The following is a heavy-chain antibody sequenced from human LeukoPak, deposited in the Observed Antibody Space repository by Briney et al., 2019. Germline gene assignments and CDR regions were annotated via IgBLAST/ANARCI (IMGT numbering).Heavy chain of an antibody. CDR3: ARWPMTNLAFDV. Sequence: SETLSLTCTVSGGSISSSSYYWGWIRQPPGKGLEWIGEINHSGSTNYNPSLKSRLTISVDTSKNQFSLKLSSVTTADTAVYFCARWPMTNLAFDVWGQGTMVTVSS. CDR2: INHSGST. V-gene: IGHV4-39*07. CDR1: GGSISSSSYY. J-gene: IGHJ3*01. D-gene: IGHD3-22*01.